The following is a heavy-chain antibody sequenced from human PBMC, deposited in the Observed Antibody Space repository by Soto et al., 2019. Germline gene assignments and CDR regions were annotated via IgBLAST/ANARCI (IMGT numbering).Heavy chain of an antibody. J-gene: IGHJ5*02. V-gene: IGHV3-23*01. CDR1: GFTFSSYA. CDR2: ISGSGGST. CDR3: AKGRLRYLEWLRNWFDP. D-gene: IGHD3-3*01. Sequence: EVQLLESGGGLVQPGGSLRLSCAASGFTFSSYAMSWVRQAPGKGLEWVSAISGSGGSTYYADSVKGRFTISRDNSKNSLYLQRNRLRAVDTAVYYWAKGRLRYLEWLRNWFDPWGKGTLVTVPS.